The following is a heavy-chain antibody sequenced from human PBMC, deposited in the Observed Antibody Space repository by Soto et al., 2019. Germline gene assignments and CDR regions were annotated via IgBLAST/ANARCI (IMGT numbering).Heavy chain of an antibody. V-gene: IGHV3-23*01. D-gene: IGHD4-17*01. CDR3: AKAIYGEERPYGMDV. J-gene: IGHJ6*02. CDR2: ISGSGGST. CDR1: GFTFSSYA. Sequence: EVQLLESGGGLVQPGGSLRLSCAASGFTFSSYAMSWVRQAPGKGLKWVSAISGSGGSTYYADSVKGRFTISRDNSKNTLYLQMNSLRAEDTAVYYCAKAIYGEERPYGMDVWGQGTTVTVSS.